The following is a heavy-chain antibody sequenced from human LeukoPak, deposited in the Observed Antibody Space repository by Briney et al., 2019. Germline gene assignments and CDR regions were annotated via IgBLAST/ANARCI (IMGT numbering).Heavy chain of an antibody. J-gene: IGHJ5*01. CDR1: GGSISSYY. CDR2: IYYSGST. V-gene: IGHV4-59*08. Sequence: SETLSLTCTVSGGSISSYYWSWIRQPPGKGLEWIGYIYYSGSTNYNPSLKSRVTISVDTSKNQFSLKLSSVTAADTAVYYCARQGEWAAAMFDPWGQGTLVTVSS. CDR3: ARQGEWAAAMFDP. D-gene: IGHD6-13*01.